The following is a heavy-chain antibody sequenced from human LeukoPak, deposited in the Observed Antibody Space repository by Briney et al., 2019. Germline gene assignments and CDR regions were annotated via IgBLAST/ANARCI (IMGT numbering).Heavy chain of an antibody. CDR2: IRYDGSNK. J-gene: IGHJ4*02. V-gene: IGHV3-30*02. Sequence: TGGSLRLSCAASGFTFSSYGMHWVRQAPGKGLEWVAFIRYDGSNKYYADSVKGRFTISRDNSKNTLYLQMNSLRAEDTAVYYCAKVPDRGVITTPDYWGQGTLVTVSS. CDR3: AKVPDRGVITTPDY. D-gene: IGHD3-10*01. CDR1: GFTFSSYG.